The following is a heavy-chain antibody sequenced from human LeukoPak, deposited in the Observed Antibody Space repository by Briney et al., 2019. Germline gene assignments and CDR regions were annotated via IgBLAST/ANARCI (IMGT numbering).Heavy chain of an antibody. Sequence: GASVKVSCKASGYTFTSYDINWVRQAPGQGLEWMGWMNPNSGNTGYAQKFQGRVTMTRNTSISTAYMELSRLRSDDTAVYYCARVRDSSGWYLEWSFDIWGQGTMVTVSS. CDR3: ARVRDSSGWYLEWSFDI. CDR1: GYTFTSYD. CDR2: MNPNSGNT. D-gene: IGHD6-19*01. V-gene: IGHV1-8*01. J-gene: IGHJ3*02.